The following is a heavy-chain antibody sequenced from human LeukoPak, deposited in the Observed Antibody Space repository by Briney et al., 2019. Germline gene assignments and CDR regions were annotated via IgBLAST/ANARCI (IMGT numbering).Heavy chain of an antibody. J-gene: IGHJ4*02. CDR3: ARSVEEGYCSETSCYAGY. CDR1: GFTFTNYW. V-gene: IGHV3-7*03. CDR2: IKQDQSEK. D-gene: IGHD2-2*01. Sequence: WGSLRVSCVASGFTFTNYWMTWVRQAPGKGLEWVGNIKQDQSEKWYVASVKGRFTVSRDNAKNSMYLQMNSLRAEDTAIYYCARSVEEGYCSETSCYAGYWGRGTLVTVSS.